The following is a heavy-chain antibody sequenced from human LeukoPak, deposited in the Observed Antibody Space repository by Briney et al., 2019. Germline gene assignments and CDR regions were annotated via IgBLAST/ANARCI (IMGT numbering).Heavy chain of an antibody. J-gene: IGHJ4*02. CDR2: IYYSGST. CDR1: GGSISSGGYY. Sequence: SETLSLTCTVSGGSISSGGYYWSWIRQHPGKGLEWIGYIYYSGSTYYNPSLKSRVTISVDTSKNQFSLKLGSVTAADTAVYYCARERRIAAAGTFDYWGQGTLVTVSS. V-gene: IGHV4-31*03. D-gene: IGHD6-13*01. CDR3: ARERRIAAAGTFDY.